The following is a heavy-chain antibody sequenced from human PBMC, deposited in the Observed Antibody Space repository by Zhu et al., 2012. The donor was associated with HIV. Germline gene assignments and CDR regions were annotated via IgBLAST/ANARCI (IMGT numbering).Heavy chain of an antibody. J-gene: IGHJ5*02. D-gene: IGHD3-10*01. Sequence: QVQLQESGPGLVKPSETLSLTCAVSGYSISSGYYWGWIRQPPGKGLEWIGNIYHSGSTYYNPSLKSRVTISLDTSKNQFSLKLNSVTAADTAVYYCAGEEMVRGVSWFDPWGQGTPGHRLL. CDR2: IYHSGST. CDR1: GYSISSGYY. V-gene: IGHV4-38-2*02. CDR3: AGEEMVRGVSWFDP.